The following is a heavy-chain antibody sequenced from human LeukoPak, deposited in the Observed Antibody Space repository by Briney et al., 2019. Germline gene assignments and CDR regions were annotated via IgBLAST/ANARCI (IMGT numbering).Heavy chain of an antibody. J-gene: IGHJ4*02. CDR1: GHTFSTYY. CDR3: SRDLGGSYNGY. CDR2: INPTGGTT. D-gene: IGHD1-26*01. Sequence: GASVKVSCKASGHTFSTYYMHWVRQAPGQGLEWVGVINPTGGTTTYAQKFQGRVTMTRDTSSSTVYMELSSLRIEDTAVYYCSRDLGGSYNGYWGQGTMVTVSS. V-gene: IGHV1-46*01.